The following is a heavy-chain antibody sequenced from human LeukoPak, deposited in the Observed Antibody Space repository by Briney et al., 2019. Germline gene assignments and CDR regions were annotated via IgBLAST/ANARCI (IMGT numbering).Heavy chain of an antibody. CDR2: IYYSGST. Sequence: SETLSLPCTVSGDSVSSNSYYWSWIRQPPGKGLEWVGYIYYSGSTNYNPSLRSRVTISVDTSKNQFSLKLSSVTAADTAVYYCARDRETTGYYDYWGQGNLVTVSS. D-gene: IGHD1-1*01. CDR1: GDSVSSNSYY. J-gene: IGHJ4*02. CDR3: ARDRETTGYYDY. V-gene: IGHV4-61*01.